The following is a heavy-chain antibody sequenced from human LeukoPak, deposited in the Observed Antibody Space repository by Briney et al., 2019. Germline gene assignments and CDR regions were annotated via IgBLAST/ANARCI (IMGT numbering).Heavy chain of an antibody. J-gene: IGHJ4*02. V-gene: IGHV4-39*01. CDR3: ARRRVGEFDY. Sequence: PSETLSLTCTVSGGSISSSSYYWGWIRQPPGKGLEWIGSIYYSGSTYYNPSLQSRVTVSVDTSKNQFSLELTSVTAADTAVYCCARRRVGEFDYWGQGTLVTVSS. D-gene: IGHD3-10*01. CDR1: GGSISSSSYY. CDR2: IYYSGST.